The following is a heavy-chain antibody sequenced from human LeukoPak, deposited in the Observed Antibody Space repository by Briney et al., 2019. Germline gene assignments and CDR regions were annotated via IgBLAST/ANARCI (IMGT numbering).Heavy chain of an antibody. CDR1: GGSFSGYY. V-gene: IGHV4-34*01. CDR2: INHSGST. CDR3: ARVLVRYYYYYYYMDV. Sequence: SETLSLTCAVYGGSFSGYYWSWIRQPPGKGLEWIGEINHSGSTNYNPSLKSRVTISVDTSKNQFSLKLSSVTAADTAVYYCARVLVRYYYYYYYMDVWGKGTTVTVSS. D-gene: IGHD5-24*01. J-gene: IGHJ6*03.